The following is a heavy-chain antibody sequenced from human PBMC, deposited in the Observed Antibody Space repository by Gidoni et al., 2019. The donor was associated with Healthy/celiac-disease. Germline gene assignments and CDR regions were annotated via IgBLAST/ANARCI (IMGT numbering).Heavy chain of an antibody. D-gene: IGHD1-26*01. CDR3: ARGVGATTRSLGRGYYYGMDV. V-gene: IGHV1-3*01. CDR1: GYTFTSYA. CDR2: INAGNGNT. J-gene: IGHJ6*02. Sequence: QVQLVQSGAEVQKPGASVKVSCKASGYTFTSYAMHWVRQAPGQRLEWMGWINAGNGNTKYSQKFQGRVTITRDTSASTAYMELSSLRSEDTAVYYCARGVGATTRSLGRGYYYGMDVWGQGTTVTVSS.